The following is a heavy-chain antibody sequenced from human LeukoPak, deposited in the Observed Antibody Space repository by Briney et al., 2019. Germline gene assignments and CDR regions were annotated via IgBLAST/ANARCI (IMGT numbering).Heavy chain of an antibody. D-gene: IGHD3-22*01. CDR2: IYYSGST. J-gene: IGHJ1*01. V-gene: IGHV4-31*03. CDR1: GGSISSGGYY. CDR3: AAGDSSGYYSGAEYFQH. Sequence: SETLSLTCTVSGGSISSGGYYWSWIHQHPGKGLEWIGYIYYSGSTYYNPSLKSRVTISVDTSKNQFSLKLSSATAADTAVYYCAAGDSSGYYSGAEYFQHWGQGTLVTVSS.